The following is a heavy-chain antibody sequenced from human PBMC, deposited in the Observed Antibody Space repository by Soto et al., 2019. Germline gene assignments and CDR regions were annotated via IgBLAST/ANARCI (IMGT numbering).Heavy chain of an antibody. D-gene: IGHD2-21*02. CDR3: ARGDRGAFDL. V-gene: IGHV3-74*01. J-gene: IGHJ3*01. CDR1: GFTFSYYW. CDR2: IHSDGSST. Sequence: EVQLVESEGGLVQPGGSLRLSCAASGFTFSYYWMHWVRQAPGQGLVWVSRIHSDGSSTTYADSVKGRFTISRDNAKNTLYLRMNSLRAEDTGVYYCARGDRGAFDLWGQGTMVTVSS.